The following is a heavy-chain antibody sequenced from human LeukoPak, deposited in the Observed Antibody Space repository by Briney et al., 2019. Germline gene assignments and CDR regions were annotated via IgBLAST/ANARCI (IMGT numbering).Heavy chain of an antibody. CDR3: TRGRGGTGWYGDAVDI. CDR2: IRSKAYGGTT. Sequence: PGGSLRLSCAASGFTFSSYAMSWVRQAPGKGLEWVGFIRSKAYGGTTEYAASVKGRFTISRDDSKSIAYLQMNSLKTEDTAVYYCTRGRGGTGWYGDAVDIWGQGTMVTVSS. CDR1: GFTFSSYA. J-gene: IGHJ3*02. V-gene: IGHV3-49*04. D-gene: IGHD6-19*01.